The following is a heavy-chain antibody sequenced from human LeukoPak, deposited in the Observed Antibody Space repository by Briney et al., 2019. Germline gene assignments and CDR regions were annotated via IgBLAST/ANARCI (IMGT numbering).Heavy chain of an antibody. D-gene: IGHD6-6*01. CDR1: GGSISSHY. Sequence: SETLSLTCAVSGGSISSHYWSWLRQPPGKGLEWIGFIYYSGTTKYNPSLKSRVTISAGTSKNQFSLKLSSVTAADTAVYYCARQADDSSSSLVYFDYWGQGTLVTVSS. J-gene: IGHJ4*02. CDR3: ARQADDSSSSLVYFDY. V-gene: IGHV4-59*08. CDR2: IYYSGTT.